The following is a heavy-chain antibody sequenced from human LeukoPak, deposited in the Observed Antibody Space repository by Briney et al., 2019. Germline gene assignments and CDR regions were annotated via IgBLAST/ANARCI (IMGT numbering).Heavy chain of an antibody. CDR1: GYTFTGYY. CDR2: INPNSGGT. CDR3: ARVKWELLKPDAFDI. Sequence: ASVKVSCKASGYTFTGYYMHWVRQAPGQGLEWMGWINPNSGGTNYAQKFQGGVTMTRDTSISTAYVELSRLRSDDTAVYYCARVKWELLKPDAFDIWGQGTMVTVSS. D-gene: IGHD1-26*01. J-gene: IGHJ3*02. V-gene: IGHV1-2*02.